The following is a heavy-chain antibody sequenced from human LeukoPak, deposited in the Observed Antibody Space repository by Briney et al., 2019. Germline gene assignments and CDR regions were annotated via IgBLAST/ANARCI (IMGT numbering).Heavy chain of an antibody. J-gene: IGHJ4*02. CDR1: GGSISSSSYY. D-gene: IGHD4-17*01. V-gene: IGHV4-39*07. CDR3: AGGGDQRN. Sequence: KASETLSLTCTVSGGSISSSSYYWGWIRQPPGKGLEWIGSIYYSGSTYYNPSLKSRVTISVDTSKNQFSLKLSSVTAADTAVYYCAGGGDQRNWGQGTLVTVSS. CDR2: IYYSGST.